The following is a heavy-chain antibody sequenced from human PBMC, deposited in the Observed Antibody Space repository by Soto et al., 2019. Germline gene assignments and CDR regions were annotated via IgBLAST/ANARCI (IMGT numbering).Heavy chain of an antibody. V-gene: IGHV3-53*01. CDR2: IYSGGST. D-gene: IGHD6-6*01. J-gene: IGHJ3*02. CDR1: GFTVSSNY. CDR3: ARVFGSSGWQLVGGHAFDI. Sequence: GGSLRLSCAASGFTVSSNYMSWVRQAPGKGLEWVSVIYSGGSTYYADSVKGRFTISRDNSKNTLYLQMNSLRAEDTAVYYCARVFGSSGWQLVGGHAFDIWGQGTMVTVSS.